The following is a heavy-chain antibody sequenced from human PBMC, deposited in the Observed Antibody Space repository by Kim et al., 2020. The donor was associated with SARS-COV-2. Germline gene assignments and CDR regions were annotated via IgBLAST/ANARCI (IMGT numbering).Heavy chain of an antibody. CDR3: AKVGVRFLEWLFWFDP. J-gene: IGHJ5*02. D-gene: IGHD3-3*01. Sequence: VKGRFTISRDNSKNTLYLQMNSLRAEDTAVYYCAKVGVRFLEWLFWFDPWGQGTLVTVSS. V-gene: IGHV3-30*02.